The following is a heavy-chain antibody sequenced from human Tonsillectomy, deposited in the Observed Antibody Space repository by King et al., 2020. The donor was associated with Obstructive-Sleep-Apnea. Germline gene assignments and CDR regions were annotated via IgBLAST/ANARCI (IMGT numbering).Heavy chain of an antibody. D-gene: IGHD1-26*01. J-gene: IGHJ1*01. V-gene: IGHV3-30*04. CDR3: ARAPVGGLRGWDH. Sequence: VQLVESGGGVVQPGRSLRLSCAASGFTFSSYAMHWVRQAPGKGLEWVAVIAYDGSNKYYADSVKGRFTISRDNSKNTLYLQMNSLRAEDTAVYYCARAPVGGLRGWDHGGQGTLVTVST. CDR2: IAYDGSNK. CDR1: GFTFSSYA.